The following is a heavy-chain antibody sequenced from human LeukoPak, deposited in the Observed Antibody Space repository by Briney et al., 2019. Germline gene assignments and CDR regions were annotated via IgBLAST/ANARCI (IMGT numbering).Heavy chain of an antibody. D-gene: IGHD3-10*01. CDR1: GFTFSSYS. CDR2: ISSSSSYI. J-gene: IGHJ4*02. CDR3: ARDPRPFYGSGSILFDY. V-gene: IGHV3-21*01. Sequence: GGSLRLSCAASGFTFSSYSMNWVRQAPGKGLEWVSSISSSSSYIYYADSVKGRFTISRDNAKNSLYLQMNSLRAEDTAVYYCARDPRPFYGSGSILFDYWGQGTLVTVSS.